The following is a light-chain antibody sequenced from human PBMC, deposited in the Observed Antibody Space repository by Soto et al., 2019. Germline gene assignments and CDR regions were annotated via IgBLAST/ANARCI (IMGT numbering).Light chain of an antibody. CDR3: SANTAKSTLV. Sequence: QSALTQPASVSGSAGQSITISCSGTMRDVGAYNLVSWYQQHPGTAPKLIIYEVRNRPSGISSRFSGSRSGNTASLTISGLQSEDEGDYYCSANTAKSTLVFGGGTQLNVL. CDR1: MRDVGAYNL. V-gene: IGLV2-14*01. CDR2: EVR. J-gene: IGLJ3*02.